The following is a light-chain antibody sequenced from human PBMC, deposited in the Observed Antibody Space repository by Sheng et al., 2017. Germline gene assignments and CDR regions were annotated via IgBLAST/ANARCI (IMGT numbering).Light chain of an antibody. J-gene: IGLJ1*01. Sequence: QSALTQPASVSGSPGQSITISCTGTSSDVGGYNYVSWYQQHPGRVPKTHNFDVTDRPSGVSNRFSGSKSGNTASLTISGLQAEDEADYYCSSYTRRSTFVIGTGTKVTVL. CDR3: SSYTRRSTFV. CDR1: SSDVGGYNY. CDR2: DVT. V-gene: IGLV2-14*03.